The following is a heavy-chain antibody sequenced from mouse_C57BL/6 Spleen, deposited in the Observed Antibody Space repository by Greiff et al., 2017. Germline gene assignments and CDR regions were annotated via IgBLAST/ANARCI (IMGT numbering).Heavy chain of an antibody. CDR2: ISSGGSYT. J-gene: IGHJ2*01. V-gene: IGHV5-6*01. Sequence: EVKLVESGGDLVKPGGSLKLSCAASGFTFSSYGMSWVRQTPDKRLEWVATISSGGSYTYYPDSVKGLFTISRDNAKNTLYLQMSSLKSEDTAMYYCARHDGDGYYVDYWGQGTTLTVAS. CDR1: GFTFSSYG. CDR3: ARHDGDGYYVDY. D-gene: IGHD2-3*01.